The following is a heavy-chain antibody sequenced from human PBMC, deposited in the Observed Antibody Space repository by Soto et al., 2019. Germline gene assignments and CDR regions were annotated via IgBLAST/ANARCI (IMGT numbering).Heavy chain of an antibody. D-gene: IGHD3-3*01. Sequence: GGSLRLSCAGSGFTFSSYAMHWVRQAPGKGLEWVAVISYDGSNKYYADSVKGRFTISRDNSKNTLYLQMNSLRAEDTAVYYCARDGGLRFLEWLLPDSYYYYGMDVWGQGTTVTVSS. CDR1: GFTFSSYA. J-gene: IGHJ6*02. V-gene: IGHV3-30-3*01. CDR2: ISYDGSNK. CDR3: ARDGGLRFLEWLLPDSYYYYGMDV.